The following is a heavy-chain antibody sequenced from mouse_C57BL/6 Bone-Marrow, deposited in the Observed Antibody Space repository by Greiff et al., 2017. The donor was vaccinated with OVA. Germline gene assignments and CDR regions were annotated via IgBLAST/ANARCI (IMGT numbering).Heavy chain of an antibody. D-gene: IGHD2-2*01. CDR2: ISDGGSYT. V-gene: IGHV5-4*03. J-gene: IGHJ1*03. CDR3: ARVGGYGLWYFDV. Sequence: EVKLVESGGGLVKPGGSLKLSCAASGFTFSSYAMSWVRLTPEKRLEWVATISDGGSYTYYPDNVKGRFTISRDNAKNNLYLQMSHLKSEDTAMYYCARVGGYGLWYFDVWGTGTTVTVSS. CDR1: GFTFSSYA.